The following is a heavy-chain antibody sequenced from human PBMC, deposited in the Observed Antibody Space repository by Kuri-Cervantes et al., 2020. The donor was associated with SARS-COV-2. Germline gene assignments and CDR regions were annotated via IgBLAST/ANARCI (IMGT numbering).Heavy chain of an antibody. J-gene: IGHJ3*02. Sequence: SVKVSCKASGGTFSSYAISWVRQAPGQGLEWMGRIIPILGTANYAQKFQGRVTITADKSTSTAYMELSSLRSEDTAVYYCAIHLEWGCSSTSCYCGAFDTWGQGTMVTVSS. CDR2: IIPILGTA. CDR1: GGTFSSYA. CDR3: AIHLEWGCSSTSCYCGAFDT. V-gene: IGHV1-69*04. D-gene: IGHD2-2*01.